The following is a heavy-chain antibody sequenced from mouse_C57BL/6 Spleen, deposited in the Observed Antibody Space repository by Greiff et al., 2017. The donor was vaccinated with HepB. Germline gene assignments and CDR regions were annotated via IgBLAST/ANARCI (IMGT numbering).Heavy chain of an antibody. D-gene: IGHD2-2*01. Sequence: VHLVESGPGLVAPSQSLSITCTVSGFSLTSYGVDWVRQSPGKGLEWLGVIWGVGSTNYNSALKSRLSISKDNSKSQVFLKMNSLQTDDTAMYYCAIGYDGFAYWGQGTLVTVSA. CDR2: IWGVGST. CDR1: GFSLTSYG. J-gene: IGHJ3*01. V-gene: IGHV2-6*01. CDR3: AIGYDGFAY.